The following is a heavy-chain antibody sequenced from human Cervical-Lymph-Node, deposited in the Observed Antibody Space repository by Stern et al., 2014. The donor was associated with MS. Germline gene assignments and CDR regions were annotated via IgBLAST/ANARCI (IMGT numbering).Heavy chain of an antibody. CDR3: ARGAEGSALPCDY. J-gene: IGHJ4*02. CDR1: GYNFANYW. CDR2: LFPDSDT. Sequence: VQLVQSGAEVKKPGESLKISCKGSGYNFANYWIGWVRQMPGKGLEWLGLLFPDSDTRYRPSFQGQGTIPADKSISTAYLQWSSRKASDTAMYYCARGAEGSALPCDYWGQGTLVTVSS. V-gene: IGHV5-51*03. D-gene: IGHD3-16*01.